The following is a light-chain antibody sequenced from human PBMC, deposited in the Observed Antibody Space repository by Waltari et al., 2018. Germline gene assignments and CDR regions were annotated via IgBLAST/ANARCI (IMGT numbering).Light chain of an antibody. Sequence: EIVLTQSQGTLSSSPGESATLSCRASHSISNNFLAWYKQRPGQSPRLLMSSISNRAPGIPNRFWGSGSGTDFTLTISRLEPEDFAVYYCQQYGNSPITFGQGTRL. J-gene: IGKJ5*01. CDR3: QQYGNSPIT. V-gene: IGKV3-20*01. CDR1: HSISNNF. CDR2: SIS.